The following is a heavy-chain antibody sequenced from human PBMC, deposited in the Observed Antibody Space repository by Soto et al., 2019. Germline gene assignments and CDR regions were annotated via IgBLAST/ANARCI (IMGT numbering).Heavy chain of an antibody. J-gene: IGHJ4*02. D-gene: IGHD3-22*01. V-gene: IGHV1-2*02. Sequence: ASVKVSCKTSGSIFTDHLIHWVRQSPGQGLQWVGWVHPDSGGTNVAQAFQDRVTMTADTSIPTAYMDLARLRPDDTAIFYCARGAQGFFPVSGIYFYFDHWGQGSPGTVSP. CDR1: GSIFTDHL. CDR3: ARGAQGFFPVSGIYFYFDH. CDR2: VHPDSGGT.